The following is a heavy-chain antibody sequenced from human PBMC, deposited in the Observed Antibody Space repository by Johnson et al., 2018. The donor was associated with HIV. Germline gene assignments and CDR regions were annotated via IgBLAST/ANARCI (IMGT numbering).Heavy chain of an antibody. D-gene: IGHD1-1*01. J-gene: IGHJ3*02. CDR1: GFTFDDYA. CDR2: ISYDGTNK. V-gene: IGHV3-30*18. CDR3: AKDRTSAQSAFDI. Sequence: QVLLVESGGGLVQPGRSLRLSCAASGFTFDDYAMHWVRQAPGKGLQWVADISYDGTNKHYGDYLKGRFTVSRDNSNDTLYLQMNSLRAEDTAVYYCAKDRTSAQSAFDIWGQGAMVTVSS.